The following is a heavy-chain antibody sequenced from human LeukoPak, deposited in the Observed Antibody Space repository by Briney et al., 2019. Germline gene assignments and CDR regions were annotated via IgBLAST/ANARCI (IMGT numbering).Heavy chain of an antibody. CDR2: IRGSGDST. CDR3: AKARPYLNTVTSAFDY. CDR1: GFTFSNYA. J-gene: IGHJ4*02. V-gene: IGHV3-23*01. Sequence: GGSLRLSCDASGFTFSNYAMSWVRQAPGKGLEWVSTIRGSGDSTFYADSVKGRLTISRDNSKNTLYLQMNSLRVEDTAVYYCAKARPYLNTVTSAFDYWGQGTLVTVSS. D-gene: IGHD4-17*01.